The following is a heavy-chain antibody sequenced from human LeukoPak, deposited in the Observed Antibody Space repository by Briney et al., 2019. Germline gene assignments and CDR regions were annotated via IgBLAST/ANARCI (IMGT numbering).Heavy chain of an antibody. CDR3: AGNYEGQGVVAAH. J-gene: IGHJ4*02. D-gene: IGHD3-16*01. CDR2: VSVYNGNT. V-gene: IGHV1-18*01. Sequence: ASVKVPCKVSGHPFYKYGINWVRQAPGQGLEWLGWVSVYNGNTNNVQTLQGRLTMTTDVSTSTAYMELRSLRSDDTAVYYCAGNYEGQGVVAAHWGQGTLVTVSS. CDR1: GHPFYKYG.